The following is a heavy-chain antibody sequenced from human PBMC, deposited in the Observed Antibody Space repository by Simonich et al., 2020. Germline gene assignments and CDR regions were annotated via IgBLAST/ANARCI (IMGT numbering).Heavy chain of an antibody. Sequence: QVQLQESGPGLVKPSETLSLTCTFSGGSISSYYWSWFRQPPGKGLVGIGDIYYRGGTNYNPTLKSRVTISVDTSKNQFSLKLSSVTAADTAVYYCARGGLYFDYWGQGTLVTVSS. J-gene: IGHJ4*02. CDR3: ARGGLYFDY. CDR1: GGSISSYY. V-gene: IGHV4-59*01. CDR2: IYYRGGT. D-gene: IGHD2-15*01.